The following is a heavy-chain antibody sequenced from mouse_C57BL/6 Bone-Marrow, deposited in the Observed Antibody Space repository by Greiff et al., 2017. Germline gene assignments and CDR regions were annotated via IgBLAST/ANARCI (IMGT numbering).Heavy chain of an antibody. CDR3: ASAYGSSYHWYFDV. Sequence: LQQSGAELVRPGASVKMSCKASGYTFTSYNMHWVKQTPRQGLEWIGAIYPGNGDTSYNQKFKGKATLTVDKSSSTAYMQLSSLTSEDSAVYFCASAYGSSYHWYFDVWGTGTTVTVSS. CDR2: IYPGNGDT. J-gene: IGHJ1*03. D-gene: IGHD1-1*01. CDR1: GYTFTSYN. V-gene: IGHV1-12*01.